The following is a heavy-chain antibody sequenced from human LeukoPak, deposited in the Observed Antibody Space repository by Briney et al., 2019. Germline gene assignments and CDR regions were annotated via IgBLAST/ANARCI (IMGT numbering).Heavy chain of an antibody. J-gene: IGHJ4*02. CDR2: ISSRSSII. D-gene: IGHD3-22*01. V-gene: IGHV3-48*01. CDR1: GFTFSSYN. CDR3: ARTAPDYYDSSGKL. Sequence: GGSLRLSCAASGFTFSSYNMNWVRQAPGKGLEWVSYISSRSSIIHYADSVKGRFTISRDNAKNSQYLQMNSLRAEDTAVYYCARTAPDYYDSSGKLWGQGTLVTVSS.